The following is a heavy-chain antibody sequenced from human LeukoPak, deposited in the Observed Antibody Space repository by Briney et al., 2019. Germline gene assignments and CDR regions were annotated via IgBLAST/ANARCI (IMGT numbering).Heavy chain of an antibody. CDR1: GFTFSSYG. V-gene: IGHV3-33*01. D-gene: IGHD3-3*01. CDR3: ARQVLETLHYYYYGMDV. CDR2: IWYDGSNK. J-gene: IGHJ6*02. Sequence: PGGSLRLSCAASGFTFSSYGMHWVRQAPGKGLEWVAVIWYDGSNKYYADSVKGRFTISRDNSKNTLYLQMNSLRAEDTAVYYCARQVLETLHYYYYGMDVWGQGTTVIVSS.